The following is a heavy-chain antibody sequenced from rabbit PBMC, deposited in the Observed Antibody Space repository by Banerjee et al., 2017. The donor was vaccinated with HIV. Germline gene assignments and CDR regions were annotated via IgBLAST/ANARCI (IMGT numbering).Heavy chain of an antibody. CDR2: IYAGSSGSP. CDR3: TRASSGGDYFYYGMDL. CDR1: GFSFSSSYY. J-gene: IGHJ6*01. D-gene: IGHD1-1*01. V-gene: IGHV1S40*01. Sequence: QSLEESGGDLVKPGASLTLTCTASGFSFSSSYYMCWVRQAPGKGLEWIACIYAGSSGSPYYASWAKGRFTISKTSSTTVTLQMTSLTAAGTATYFCTRASSGGDYFYYGMDLWGPGTLVTVS.